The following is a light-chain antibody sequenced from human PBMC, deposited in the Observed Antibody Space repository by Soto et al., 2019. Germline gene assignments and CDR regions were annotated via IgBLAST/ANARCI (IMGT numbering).Light chain of an antibody. CDR1: QSISHH. CDR3: QQSYSSPPT. J-gene: IGKJ1*01. V-gene: IGKV1-39*01. CDR2: AAS. Sequence: DIQMTQSPSSLSASVEDRVIITCRASQSISHHLNWYQQKPVKAPKLLIFAASSLQSGVPSRFSGSRSGPDFTLTISSLQPEDFATYYCQQSYSSPPTFGQGTKVEIK.